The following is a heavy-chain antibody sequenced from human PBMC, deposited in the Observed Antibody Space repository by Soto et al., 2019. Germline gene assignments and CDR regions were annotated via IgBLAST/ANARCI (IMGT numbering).Heavy chain of an antibody. D-gene: IGHD6-13*01. J-gene: IGHJ6*02. CDR2: IKQDGCEK. CDR3: ARIASAGRGWDV. CDR1: GFTFSSYW. Sequence: EVQLVESGGGLVQPGGSLRLSCAASGFTFSSYWMSWVRQAPVKGLEWVGNIKQDGCEKNYLDFVEGRFTISRDNAENSLYLQMNSLRAEDTAVYYCARIASAGRGWDVWGQGTTVVVSS. V-gene: IGHV3-7*01.